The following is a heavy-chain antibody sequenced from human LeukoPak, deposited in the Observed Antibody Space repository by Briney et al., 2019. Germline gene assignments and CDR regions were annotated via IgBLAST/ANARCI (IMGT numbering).Heavy chain of an antibody. CDR3: ARDPDLYGDSFFDL. V-gene: IGHV3-33*01. CDR2: VWFDGTHD. D-gene: IGHD4-17*01. J-gene: IGHJ4*02. CDR1: GFTFTNYG. Sequence: QTGGSLRLSCAASGFTFTNYGFHWVRQPPGKGLEWVAVVWFDGTHDYYGDSVKGRFTISRDNSKSTLFLQMNSLTTEDTAVYYCARDPDLYGDSFFDLWGQGSLVTVSS.